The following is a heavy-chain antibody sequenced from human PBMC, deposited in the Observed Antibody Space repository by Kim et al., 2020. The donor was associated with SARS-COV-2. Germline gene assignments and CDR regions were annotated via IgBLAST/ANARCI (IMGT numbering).Heavy chain of an antibody. D-gene: IGHD3-10*01. CDR2: INAGNGNT. CDR1: GYTFTSYA. V-gene: IGHV1-3*01. Sequence: ASVKVSCKASGYTFTSYAMHWVRQAPGQRLEWMGWINAGNGNTKYSQKFQGRVTITRDTSASTAYMELSSLRSEDTAVYYCARDRVGITMVRGVIITQKYYYYGMDVWGQGTTVTVSS. CDR3: ARDRVGITMVRGVIITQKYYYYGMDV. J-gene: IGHJ6*02.